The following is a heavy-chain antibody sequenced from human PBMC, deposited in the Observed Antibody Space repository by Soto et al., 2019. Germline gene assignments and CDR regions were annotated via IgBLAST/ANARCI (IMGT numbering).Heavy chain of an antibody. CDR2: ISGSGDST. J-gene: IGHJ4*02. CDR1: GFTFSTYV. V-gene: IGHV3-23*01. D-gene: IGHD2-2*01. Sequence: GGSLRLSCAASGFTFSTYVLNWVRQAPGKGLEWVSAISGSGDSTYYADSVKGRFTISRDNSKNTLYLQMNSLRAEDTAIYYCAKGRVIPTAEFDYRGQGTPVTVSS. CDR3: AKGRVIPTAEFDY.